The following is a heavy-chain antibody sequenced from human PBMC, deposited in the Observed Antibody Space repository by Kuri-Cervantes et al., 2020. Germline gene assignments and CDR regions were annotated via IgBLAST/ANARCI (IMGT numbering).Heavy chain of an antibody. CDR3: ARGLSGYQGRYYFDY. J-gene: IGHJ4*02. V-gene: IGHV3-30*02. CDR2: IRYDGNNK. D-gene: IGHD3-22*01. Sequence: GGSLRLSCAASGFTFSSYGMHWVRQAPGKGLEWVAFIRYDGNNKYYADSVKGRFTVSRDNSKNTLYLQMNSLSAEDTALYYCARGLSGYQGRYYFDYWGQGTLVTVSS. CDR1: GFTFSSYG.